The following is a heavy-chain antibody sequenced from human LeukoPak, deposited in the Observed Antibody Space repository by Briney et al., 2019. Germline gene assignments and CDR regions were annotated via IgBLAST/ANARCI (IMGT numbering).Heavy chain of an antibody. CDR2: INWNGGST. CDR3: ARWGQLLLNYYFDY. Sequence: GGSLRLSCAASGFTFDDYGMSWVRQAPGKGLEWVSGINWNGGSTGYADSVKGRFTISRDNAKNSLYLQMNSLRAEDTAVYYCARWGQLLLNYYFDYWGQGTLVTVSS. CDR1: GFTFDDYG. J-gene: IGHJ4*02. V-gene: IGHV3-20*04. D-gene: IGHD2-2*01.